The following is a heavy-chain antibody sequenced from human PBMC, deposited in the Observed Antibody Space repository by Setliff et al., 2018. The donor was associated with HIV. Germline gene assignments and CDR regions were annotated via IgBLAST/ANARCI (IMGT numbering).Heavy chain of an antibody. D-gene: IGHD5-12*01. CDR2: IYISGST. J-gene: IGHJ4*02. CDR1: GDSINKYY. Sequence: PSETLSLTCTVSGDSINKYYWSWIRQPPGKGLEWIGFIYISGSTMYNPSLKSRVTMSLDTSKNQVSLKLTSVTAADTAVYYCTRLAGGYADYWGQGTLVTVSS. V-gene: IGHV4-4*09. CDR3: TRLAGGYADY.